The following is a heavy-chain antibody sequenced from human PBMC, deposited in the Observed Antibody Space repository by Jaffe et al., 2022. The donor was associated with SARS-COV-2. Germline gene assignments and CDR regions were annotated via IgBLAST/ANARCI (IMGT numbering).Heavy chain of an antibody. CDR1: GGSFSGYY. CDR2: INHSGST. CDR3: ARGGVVPAAQGGGDAFDI. D-gene: IGHD2-2*01. Sequence: QVQLQQWGAGLLKPSETLSLTCAVYGGSFSGYYWSWIRQPPGKGLEWIGEINHSGSTNYNPSLKSRVTISVDTSKNQFSLKLSSVTAADTAVYYCARGGVVPAAQGGGDAFDIWGQGTMVTVSS. V-gene: IGHV4-34*01. J-gene: IGHJ3*02.